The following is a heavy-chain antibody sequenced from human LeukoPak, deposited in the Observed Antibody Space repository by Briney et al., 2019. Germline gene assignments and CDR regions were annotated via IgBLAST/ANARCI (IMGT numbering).Heavy chain of an antibody. CDR3: ARDERTPVTLMYY. CDR2: ISSSGSTI. D-gene: IGHD4-11*01. Sequence: PGGSLRLSCAASGFTFSSYEMNWVRQAPGKGLEWVSYISSSGSTIYYADSVKGRFTISRDNAKNSLYLQMNSLRAEDTAVYYGARDERTPVTLMYYWGQGTLVTVSS. CDR1: GFTFSSYE. V-gene: IGHV3-48*03. J-gene: IGHJ4*02.